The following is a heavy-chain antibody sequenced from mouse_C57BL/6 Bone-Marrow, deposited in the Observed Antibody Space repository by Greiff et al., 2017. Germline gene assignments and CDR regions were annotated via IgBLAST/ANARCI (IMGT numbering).Heavy chain of an antibody. CDR3: IPFTTVVARGY. V-gene: IGHV14-4*01. CDR1: GFNIKDDY. CDR2: IDPENGDT. Sequence: EVKLQESGAELVRPGASVKLSCTASGFNIKDDYMHWVQQRPEQGLEWIGWIDPENGDTEYASKFQGKATITADTSSNTAYLQLSSLTAEDTAVYYCIPFTTVVARGYWGQGTTLTVSS. D-gene: IGHD1-1*01. J-gene: IGHJ2*01.